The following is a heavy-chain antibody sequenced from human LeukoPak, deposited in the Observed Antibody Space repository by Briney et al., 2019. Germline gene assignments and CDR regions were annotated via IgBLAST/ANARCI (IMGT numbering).Heavy chain of an antibody. CDR1: GFTFFTYA. Sequence: PGGSLRLSCAASGFTFFTYAMHWVRQAPGKGLEWEAFIRYDGSNKYYADSVKGRFTISRDNAKNTLYLQMNSLRAEDTAVYYVAYTSGWGQGTLVTVSS. J-gene: IGHJ4*02. CDR2: IRYDGSNK. V-gene: IGHV3-30*02. CDR3: AYTSG. D-gene: IGHD6-19*01.